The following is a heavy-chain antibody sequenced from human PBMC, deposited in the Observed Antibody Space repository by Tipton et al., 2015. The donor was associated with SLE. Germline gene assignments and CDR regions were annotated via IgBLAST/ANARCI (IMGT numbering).Heavy chain of an antibody. J-gene: IGHJ4*02. CDR3: ARGARGNSYGSDEDFDY. V-gene: IGHV4-59*01. D-gene: IGHD5-18*01. CDR2: IYYSGDT. Sequence: TLSLTCSVSGGSMTGSYWSWVRQPPGRGLEWIGSIYYSGDTHYNPSLNSRVTMSADTSKNQSSLRLSSVTTADTAVYYCARGARGNSYGSDEDFDYWGQGTLVTVSS. CDR1: GGSMTGSY.